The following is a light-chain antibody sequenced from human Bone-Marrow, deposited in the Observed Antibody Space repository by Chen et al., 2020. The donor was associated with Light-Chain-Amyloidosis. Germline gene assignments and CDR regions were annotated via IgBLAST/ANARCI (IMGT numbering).Light chain of an antibody. Sequence: QSVLTQPPSASGTPGQRVTISCSGSSSNIGSNSVNWYQQLPGTAPQLLIFSNNQRPSGVPDRCSGSKSGTSASLAISGLQSEDEADYYCVAWDDSLNGWVFGGGTKLTVL. CDR2: SNN. J-gene: IGLJ3*02. V-gene: IGLV1-44*01. CDR3: VAWDDSLNGWV. CDR1: SSNIGSNS.